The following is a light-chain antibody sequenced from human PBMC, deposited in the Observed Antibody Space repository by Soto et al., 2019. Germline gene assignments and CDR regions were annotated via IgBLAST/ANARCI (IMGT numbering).Light chain of an antibody. Sequence: EIVMTQSPATLSVSPGERVTLSCRASQSVSTNLAWYQQKPGQAPRLLIYGASTRATGIPARFSGSGSGPAFTLTISSLQSEHSAVFYCQQYIYWYPLGQGTKVEIK. CDR3: QQYIYWYP. V-gene: IGKV3-15*01. J-gene: IGKJ2*01. CDR2: GAS. CDR1: QSVSTN.